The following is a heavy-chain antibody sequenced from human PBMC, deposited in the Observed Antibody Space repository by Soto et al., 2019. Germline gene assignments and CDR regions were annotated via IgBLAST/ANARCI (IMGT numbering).Heavy chain of an antibody. D-gene: IGHD2-2*01. J-gene: IGHJ6*02. Sequence: GGSLRLSCAASGFTFSSYAMSWVRQAPGKGLEWVSSISCSGGSTYYADSVKGRFTISIDNSKNSLYLQMNSLRAEDTAVYYCARVNVVPAARTSGMYXWGQGTTVTVS. CDR2: ISCSGGST. CDR3: ARVNVVPAARTSGMYX. V-gene: IGHV3-23*01. CDR1: GFTFSSYA.